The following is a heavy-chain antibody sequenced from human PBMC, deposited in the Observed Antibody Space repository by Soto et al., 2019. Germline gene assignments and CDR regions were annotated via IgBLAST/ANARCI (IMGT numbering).Heavy chain of an antibody. CDR1: GFTFSSYG. J-gene: IGHJ4*02. Sequence: QVQLVESGGGVVQPGRSLRLSCAASGFTFSSYGMHWVRQAPGKGLEWVAVIWYDGSNKYYADSVKGRFTISRDNSKNALYLQMNSLRAEATAVYYCAREGYYGSGSYYSLDYWGQGTLVTVSS. CDR3: AREGYYGSGSYYSLDY. CDR2: IWYDGSNK. D-gene: IGHD3-10*01. V-gene: IGHV3-33*01.